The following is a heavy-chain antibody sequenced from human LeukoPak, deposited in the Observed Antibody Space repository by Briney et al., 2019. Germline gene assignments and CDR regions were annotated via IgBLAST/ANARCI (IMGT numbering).Heavy chain of an antibody. V-gene: IGHV3-49*04. D-gene: IGHD3-22*01. J-gene: IGHJ4*02. CDR1: GFTFRDSA. CDR3: TRVTSASGRPWLEEYFDN. CDR2: IRTKDYGGTT. Sequence: GGSLRLSCTASGFTFRDSAMTWVRQGPGKGLEWVGFIRTKDYGGTTEYAASVRGRFTISRDDSKSIAYLQMNSLKTEDTAVYYCTRVTSASGRPWLEEYFDNWGQGTLVTVSS.